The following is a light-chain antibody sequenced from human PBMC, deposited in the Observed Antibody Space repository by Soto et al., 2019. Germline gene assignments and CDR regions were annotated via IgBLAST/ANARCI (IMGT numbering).Light chain of an antibody. Sequence: DIQMTQSPSTLSASVGARVTITCRARQSISSWLAWYQQKPGKAPKLLIYDASSLESGVPSRFSGSGSGTEFTLTISSLQPDDFATYYCQQYNSYSLTFGGGTKVEIK. J-gene: IGKJ4*01. CDR2: DAS. CDR3: QQYNSYSLT. CDR1: QSISSW. V-gene: IGKV1-5*01.